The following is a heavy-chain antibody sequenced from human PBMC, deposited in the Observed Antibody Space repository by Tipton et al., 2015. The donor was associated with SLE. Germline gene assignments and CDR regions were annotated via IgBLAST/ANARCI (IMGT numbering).Heavy chain of an antibody. Sequence: SLRLSCAASGFTVSSNYMSWVRQASGKGLEWVSVIYSGGSTYYADSVKGRFTISRDNSKNTLYLQMNSLGAEDTAVYYCAGGTTVVRGDYWGQGTLVTVSS. V-gene: IGHV3-66*02. D-gene: IGHD4-23*01. J-gene: IGHJ4*02. CDR3: AGGTTVVRGDY. CDR2: IYSGGST. CDR1: GFTVSSNY.